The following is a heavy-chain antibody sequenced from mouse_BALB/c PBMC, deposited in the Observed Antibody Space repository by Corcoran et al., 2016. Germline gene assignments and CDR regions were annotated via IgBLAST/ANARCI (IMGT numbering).Heavy chain of an antibody. Sequence: EVQLQQSGAELVKPGASVKLSCTASGFNIKDTYMHWVKQRPEQGLEWIGRIDPANGNTKDDPKFQGKATITADTSSNTAYLQLSSLTSEDTAVYYCARWDWDFDVWGAGTTVTVSS. CDR2: IDPANGNT. V-gene: IGHV14-3*02. CDR3: ARWDWDFDV. J-gene: IGHJ1*01. CDR1: GFNIKDTY.